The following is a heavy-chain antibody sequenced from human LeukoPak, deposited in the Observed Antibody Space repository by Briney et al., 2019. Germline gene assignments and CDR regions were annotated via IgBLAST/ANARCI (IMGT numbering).Heavy chain of an antibody. D-gene: IGHD5-12*01. V-gene: IGHV4-38-2*01. J-gene: IGHJ4*02. CDR1: GYSISSGYY. CDR3: ARGRKVATSVDY. Sequence: SETLSLTCAVSGYSISSGYYWGWIRQPPGKGLEWIGSIYHSGSTYYNPSLKSRVTISVDTSKNQFPLKLSSVTAADTAVYYCARGRKVATSVDYWGQGTLVTVSP. CDR2: IYHSGST.